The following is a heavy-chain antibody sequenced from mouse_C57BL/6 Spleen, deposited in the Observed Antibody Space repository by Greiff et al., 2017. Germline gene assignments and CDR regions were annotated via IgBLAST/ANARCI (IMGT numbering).Heavy chain of an antibody. V-gene: IGHV1-52*01. CDR2: IDPSDSET. D-gene: IGHD1-1*01. CDR1: GYTFTSYW. Sequence: VQLQQPGAELVRPGSSVKLSCKASGYTFTSYWMHWVKQRPIQGLEWIGNIDPSDSETHYNQKFKDKATLTVDKSSSTAYMQLSSLTSEDSAVYYCAIYYYGSSYDFDYWGQGTTLPVSS. J-gene: IGHJ2*01. CDR3: AIYYYGSSYDFDY.